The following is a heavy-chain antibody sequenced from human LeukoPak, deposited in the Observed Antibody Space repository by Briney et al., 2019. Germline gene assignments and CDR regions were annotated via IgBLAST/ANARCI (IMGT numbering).Heavy chain of an antibody. J-gene: IGHJ4*02. CDR1: GYTFTGYY. CDR2: INPNSGGT. CDR3: ARGRSGEWLRFDY. D-gene: IGHD5-12*01. Sequence: ASVKVSCKASGYTFTGYYMHWVRQAPGQGLEWMGRINPNSGGTNYAQKFQGRVTMTRDTPISTAYMELSRLKSDDTAVYYCARGRSGEWLRFDYWGQGTLVTVSS. V-gene: IGHV1-2*06.